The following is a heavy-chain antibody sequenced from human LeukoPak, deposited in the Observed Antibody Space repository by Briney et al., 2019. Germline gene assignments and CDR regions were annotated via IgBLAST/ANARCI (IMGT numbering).Heavy chain of an antibody. CDR3: ARATTEGGGSSWTFYYYYYGMDV. CDR1: GGSISSYY. CDR2: IYYSGST. D-gene: IGHD6-13*01. Sequence: PSETLSLTCTVSGGSISSYYWSWIRQPPGKGLEWIGYIYYSGSTNYNPSLKSRVTISVDTSKNQFSLKLSSVTAADTAVYYCARATTEGGGSSWTFYYYYYGMDVWGQGTTVTVSS. J-gene: IGHJ6*02. V-gene: IGHV4-59*01.